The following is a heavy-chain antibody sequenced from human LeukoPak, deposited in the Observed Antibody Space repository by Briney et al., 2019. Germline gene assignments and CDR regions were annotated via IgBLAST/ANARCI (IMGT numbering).Heavy chain of an antibody. CDR3: ARVGDHFHWYLDL. CDR1: GFTLSTNH. CDR2: LYSGSDT. D-gene: IGHD3-10*01. J-gene: IGHJ2*01. Sequence: GSLRLSCAASGFTLSTNHLNWVRQAPGKGLGWVSILYSGSDTYYADSVKGRFTISRDSSKNILSLQMNNLRAEDTAVYYCARVGDHFHWYLDLWGRGTLVTVSS. V-gene: IGHV3-53*01.